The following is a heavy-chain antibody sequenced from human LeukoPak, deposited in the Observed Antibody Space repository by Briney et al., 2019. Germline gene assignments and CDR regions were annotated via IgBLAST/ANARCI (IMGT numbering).Heavy chain of an antibody. CDR1: GFTFDDYA. CDR2: ISGDGGST. J-gene: IGHJ5*02. V-gene: IGHV3-43*02. CDR3: ANDYYGSGVYNWFDP. Sequence: GGSLRLSCAASGFTFDDYAMHWVRQAPGKGLEWVSLISGDGGSTYYADSVKGRFTISRDNSKNSLYLQMNSLRTEDTALYYCANDYYGSGVYNWFDPWGQGTLVTVSS. D-gene: IGHD3-10*01.